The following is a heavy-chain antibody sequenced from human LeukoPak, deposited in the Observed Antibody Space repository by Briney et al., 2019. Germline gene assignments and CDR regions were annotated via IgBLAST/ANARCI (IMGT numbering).Heavy chain of an antibody. Sequence: GASVKVSCKASGYTFTGYYMHWVRQAPGQGLEWMGWINPNSGGTNYAQKFQGRVTMTRDTSISTAYMELSRLRSDDTAVYYCAIGSFHYSSGLLPDYWGQGTLVTVSS. CDR2: INPNSGGT. V-gene: IGHV1-2*02. D-gene: IGHD6-19*01. CDR3: AIGSFHYSSGLLPDY. CDR1: GYTFTGYY. J-gene: IGHJ4*02.